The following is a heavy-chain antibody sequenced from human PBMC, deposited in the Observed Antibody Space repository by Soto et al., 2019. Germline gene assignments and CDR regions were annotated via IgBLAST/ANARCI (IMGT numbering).Heavy chain of an antibody. Sequence: LSLTCAVSGASISSGHWLSWVLQPPGKGLEWIAEIYHSGTTNYNPSLKSRVTISVDKSKNQFSLKLSSVTAADTAVYYCASPKSGGSYGSIFDYWGQGTLVTVSS. CDR3: ASPKSGGSYGSIFDY. CDR1: GASISSGHW. D-gene: IGHD1-26*01. J-gene: IGHJ4*02. CDR2: IYHSGTT. V-gene: IGHV4-4*02.